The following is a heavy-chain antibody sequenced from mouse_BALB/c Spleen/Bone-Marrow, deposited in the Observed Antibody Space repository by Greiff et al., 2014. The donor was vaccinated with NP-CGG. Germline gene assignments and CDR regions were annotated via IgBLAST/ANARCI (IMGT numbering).Heavy chain of an antibody. CDR3: ATYYRYDRRFAY. Sequence: EVQLQQSGAELVKPGASVKLSCTASGFNIKDTYMHWVKQRPEQGLEWIGRIDPANVNTKYDPKFQGKATITADTSSNTDYLQLSSLTSEDTAVYYCATYYRYDRRFAYWGQGTLVTVSA. D-gene: IGHD2-14*01. CDR2: IDPANVNT. CDR1: GFNIKDTY. J-gene: IGHJ3*01. V-gene: IGHV14-3*02.